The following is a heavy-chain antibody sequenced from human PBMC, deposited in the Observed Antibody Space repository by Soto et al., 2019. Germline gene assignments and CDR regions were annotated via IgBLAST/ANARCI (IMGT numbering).Heavy chain of an antibody. V-gene: IGHV3-30*18. D-gene: IGHD3-3*01. Sequence: LRLSCVASGFTFSIYGMHWVRETPVKGLEWVAVISNDGNKKYYVESVEGRFSISRDNSKDTVYLQMNNVRPEDTAKYYCAKDKVPYYDFWSGQRWFDPWGQGTQVTVSS. CDR1: GFTFSIYG. J-gene: IGHJ5*02. CDR2: ISNDGNKK. CDR3: AKDKVPYYDFWSGQRWFDP.